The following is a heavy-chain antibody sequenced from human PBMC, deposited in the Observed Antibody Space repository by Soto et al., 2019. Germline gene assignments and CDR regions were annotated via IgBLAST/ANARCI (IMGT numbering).Heavy chain of an antibody. CDR1: GFTFSSYG. D-gene: IGHD3-10*01. V-gene: IGHV3-30*18. Sequence: QVQLVESGGGVVQPGRSLRLSCAASGFTFSSYGMHWVRQAPGKGLEWVAVISYDGSNKYYADSVKGRFTISRDNSKNXLYLQMNSLRAEDTAVYYCAKDLGDGSGSYDAFDIWGQGTMVTVSS. CDR2: ISYDGSNK. CDR3: AKDLGDGSGSYDAFDI. J-gene: IGHJ3*02.